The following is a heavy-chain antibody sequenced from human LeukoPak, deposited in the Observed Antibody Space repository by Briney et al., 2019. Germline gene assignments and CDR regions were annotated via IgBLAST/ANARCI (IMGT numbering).Heavy chain of an antibody. J-gene: IGHJ4*02. CDR1: GFTFSSYA. CDR3: DRNCSSTSCYTH. CDR2: ISGSGGST. D-gene: IGHD2-2*02. Sequence: PGGSLRLSCAASGFTFSSYAMSWVRQAPGKGQEWVSAISGSGGSTYYADSVKGRFTISRDNSKNTLYLQLNSLRAEDTAVYYCDRNCSSTSCYTHWGQGTLVTVSS. V-gene: IGHV3-23*01.